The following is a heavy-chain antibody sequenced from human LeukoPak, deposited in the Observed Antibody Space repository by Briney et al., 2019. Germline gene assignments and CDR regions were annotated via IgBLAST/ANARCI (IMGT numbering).Heavy chain of an antibody. J-gene: IGHJ4*02. CDR3: AMAFIGSGWTLDY. V-gene: IGHV3-53*01. D-gene: IGHD6-19*01. Sequence: GGSLRLSCAASRFTVSSNYMNWVRQAPGKGLEWVAALYAGGNTYYADSVKGRFTLSRDNSKNTLYLQVNSLRAEDTAVYYCAMAFIGSGWTLDYWGQGTLVTVSS. CDR2: LYAGGNT. CDR1: RFTVSSNY.